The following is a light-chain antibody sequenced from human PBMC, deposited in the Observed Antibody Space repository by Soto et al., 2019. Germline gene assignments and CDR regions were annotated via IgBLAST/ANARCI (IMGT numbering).Light chain of an antibody. J-gene: IGKJ4*01. CDR3: QQRSNWPLT. CDR2: DAS. V-gene: IGKV3-11*01. CDR1: QSVSGY. Sequence: IDLTQSPATLSLSPGDRATLFYRASQSVSGYLAWFQQKPGQAPSILIYDASNRATGIPARFSGSWSGTDCTLTISSLEPEDVSMYYCQQRSNWPLTFGGGTKVDIK.